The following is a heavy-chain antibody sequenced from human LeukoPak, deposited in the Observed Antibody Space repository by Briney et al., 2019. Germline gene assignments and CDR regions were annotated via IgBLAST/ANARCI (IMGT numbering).Heavy chain of an antibody. CDR2: IRSKANSYAT. D-gene: IGHD4-17*01. CDR1: GFTFSGSA. CDR3: TRSVDHLYGDYYYYMDV. V-gene: IGHV3-73*01. J-gene: IGHJ6*03. Sequence: PGGSLRLSCAASGFTFSGSAMHWVRQASGKGLEWVGRIRSKANSYATAYAASVKGRFTISRDDSKNTAYLQMNSLKTEDTAVYYCTRSVDHLYGDYYYYMDVWGKGTTVTISS.